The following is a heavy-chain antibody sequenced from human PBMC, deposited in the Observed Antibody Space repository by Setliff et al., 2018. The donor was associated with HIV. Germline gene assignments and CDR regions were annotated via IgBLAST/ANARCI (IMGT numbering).Heavy chain of an antibody. CDR3: ARDRRVVAATRMYNWFDP. V-gene: IGHV1-2*06. J-gene: IGHJ5*02. Sequence: ASVKVSCKASGYTFTGYYMHWVRQAPGQGREWMGRINPNSGGTNYAQKFQGRVTMTRDTSISTAYMELSRLRSDDTAVYYCARDRRVVAATRMYNWFDPWGQGTLVTVSS. D-gene: IGHD2-15*01. CDR1: GYTFTGYY. CDR2: INPNSGGT.